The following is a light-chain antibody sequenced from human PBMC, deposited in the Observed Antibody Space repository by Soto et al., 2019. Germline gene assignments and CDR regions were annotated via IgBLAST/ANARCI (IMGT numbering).Light chain of an antibody. CDR3: NSYTVSNNLV. CDR2: DVS. J-gene: IGLJ2*01. V-gene: IGLV2-14*03. CDR1: SSDVGGYDY. Sequence: QAVVTQPASVSGSPGQSITISCTGTSSDVGGYDYVSWYQQHPGKAPKLMIYDVSNRPSGVSNRFSGSKSGNTASLTISGLRAEDEADYYCNSYTVSNNLVFGGGTKLTVL.